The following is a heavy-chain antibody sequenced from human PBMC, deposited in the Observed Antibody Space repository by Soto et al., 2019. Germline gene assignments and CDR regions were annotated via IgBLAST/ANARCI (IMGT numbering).Heavy chain of an antibody. D-gene: IGHD1-20*01. CDR3: AREQYNWKL. CDR2: VYHTGNT. V-gene: IGHV4-59*01. J-gene: IGHJ4*02. CDR1: GVSITSYY. Sequence: QVQLQESGPGLVKPSETLSLTCRVSGVSITSYYWTWIRHPPGKGLEWIGYVYHTGNTYYNPSLKSRVTISLDTSKNQVSLRLRSVTAADTAVYYCAREQYNWKLWGQGTLVTVSS.